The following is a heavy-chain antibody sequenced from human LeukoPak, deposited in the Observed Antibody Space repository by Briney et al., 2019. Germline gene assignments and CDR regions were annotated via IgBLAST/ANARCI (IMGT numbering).Heavy chain of an antibody. CDR3: ARGPFWSGYYTPGYYYYYMDV. D-gene: IGHD3-3*01. CDR2: IIPIFGTA. V-gene: IGHV1-69*05. J-gene: IGHJ6*03. Sequence: SVKVSCKASGGTFSSYAISWVRQAPGQGLEWMGGIIPIFGTANYAQKFQGRVTITTDESTSTAYMELSSLRSEDTDVYYCARGPFWSGYYTPGYYYYYMDVWGKGTTVTVSS. CDR1: GGTFSSYA.